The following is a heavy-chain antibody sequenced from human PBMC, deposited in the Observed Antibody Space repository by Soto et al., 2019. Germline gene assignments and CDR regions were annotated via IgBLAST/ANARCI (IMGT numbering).Heavy chain of an antibody. J-gene: IGHJ5*02. Sequence: GGSLRLSCAGSGFTFSSYSMNWVRQAPGKGLEWASSISSSRSYIYYADSVKGRFTISRDNAKNSLYLQMNSLRAEDTAVYYWASDIAVAGQTPINWFDPWGQGTLVTVSS. D-gene: IGHD6-19*01. CDR2: ISSSRSYI. CDR3: ASDIAVAGQTPINWFDP. CDR1: GFTFSSYS. V-gene: IGHV3-21*01.